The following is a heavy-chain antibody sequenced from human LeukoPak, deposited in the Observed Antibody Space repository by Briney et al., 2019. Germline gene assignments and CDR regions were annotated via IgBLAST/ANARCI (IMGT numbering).Heavy chain of an antibody. Sequence: GESLKISCKGSGYSFTSYWIGWVRPMRGKGLEWMGIIYPGDSDTRYSPSFQGQVTISADKSIRTAYLQWSSLKASDTAMYYCATEMTYCSSTSCPFDYWGQGTLVTVSS. J-gene: IGHJ4*02. CDR3: ATEMTYCSSTSCPFDY. CDR1: GYSFTSYW. CDR2: IYPGDSDT. D-gene: IGHD2-2*01. V-gene: IGHV5-51*01.